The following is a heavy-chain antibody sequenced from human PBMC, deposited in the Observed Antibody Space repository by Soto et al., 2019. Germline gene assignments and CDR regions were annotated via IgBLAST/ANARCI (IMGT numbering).Heavy chain of an antibody. V-gene: IGHV1-69*13. CDR1: GGTFSSYA. D-gene: IGHD3-22*01. Sequence: SVKVSCKASGGTFSSYAISWVRQAPGQGLEWMGGIIPIFGTANYAQKFQGRVTITADESTSTAYMEPSSLRSEDTAVYYCARATYYYDSSGYPGLLYYFDYWGQGTLVTVSS. CDR2: IIPIFGTA. CDR3: ARATYYYDSSGYPGLLYYFDY. J-gene: IGHJ4*02.